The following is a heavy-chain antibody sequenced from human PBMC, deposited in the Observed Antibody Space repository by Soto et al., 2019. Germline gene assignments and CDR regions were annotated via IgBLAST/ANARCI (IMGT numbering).Heavy chain of an antibody. V-gene: IGHV3-23*01. Sequence: EVQLLESGGGLVHPGGSLRLSCAASGFIFNAYAMTWVRQAPGKGLEWVSAIGGSGGNTYYAASVKGRLTISRDNSKDTVDLEMNRLRVDDTAVYFCARVASDYINSADHWGQGILVTVSS. D-gene: IGHD4-4*01. J-gene: IGHJ4*02. CDR3: ARVASDYINSADH. CDR1: GFIFNAYA. CDR2: IGGSGGNT.